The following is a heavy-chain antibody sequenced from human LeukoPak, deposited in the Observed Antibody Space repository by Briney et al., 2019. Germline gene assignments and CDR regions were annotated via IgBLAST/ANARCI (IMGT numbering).Heavy chain of an antibody. Sequence: PGGSLRLSCAASGFTFSSYAMHWVRQAPGKGLEWVAVISYDGSNKYYADSVKGRFTISRDNSKNTLYLQMNSLRAEDTAVYYCAREWELLLLSDAFDIWGQGTMVTVSS. CDR2: ISYDGSNK. J-gene: IGHJ3*02. CDR3: AREWELLLLSDAFDI. D-gene: IGHD1-26*01. CDR1: GFTFSSYA. V-gene: IGHV3-30*04.